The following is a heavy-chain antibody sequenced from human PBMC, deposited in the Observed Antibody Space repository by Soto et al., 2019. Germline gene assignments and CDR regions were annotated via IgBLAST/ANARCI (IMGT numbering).Heavy chain of an antibody. CDR1: GYTFTSYG. V-gene: IGHV1-18*01. CDR3: AIKEGAGPDY. J-gene: IGHJ4*02. Sequence: GASLNVSCKASGYTFTSYGISWVLQAPGQGLEWMGWISAYNGNTNYAQKLQGRVTMTTDTSTSTAYMELRSLRSDDTAVYYCAIKEGAGPDYWGQGTLVIVSS. CDR2: ISAYNGNT. D-gene: IGHD6-13*01.